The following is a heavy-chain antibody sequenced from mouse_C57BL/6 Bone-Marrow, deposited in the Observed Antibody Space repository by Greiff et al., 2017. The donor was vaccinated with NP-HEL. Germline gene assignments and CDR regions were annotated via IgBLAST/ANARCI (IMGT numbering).Heavy chain of an antibody. V-gene: IGHV5-17*01. CDR2: ISSCSSTI. CDR3: AIFYYFDY. CDR1: GFTFSDYG. Sequence: EVKLVESGGGLVKPGGSLKLSCAASGFTFSDYGMHWVRQAPEKGLEWVAYISSCSSTIYYADTVKGRFTISRDNAKNTLFLQMTSLRSEDTAMYYCAIFYYFDYWGQGTTHTVSS. J-gene: IGHJ2*01.